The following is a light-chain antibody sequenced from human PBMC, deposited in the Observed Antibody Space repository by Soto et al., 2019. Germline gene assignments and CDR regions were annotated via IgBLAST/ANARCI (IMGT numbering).Light chain of an antibody. J-gene: IGKJ4*01. CDR3: QQRSNWPLT. V-gene: IGKV3-11*01. CDR1: QSVSSH. CDR2: DAS. Sequence: EIVLTQSPATLSLSPGERAALSCRASQSVSSHLAWYQQKPGQAPRLLIYDASNRATGIPARFSGSGSGTDLPLIISSLEPEDLAVYYCQQRSNWPLTFGGGTKVEIK.